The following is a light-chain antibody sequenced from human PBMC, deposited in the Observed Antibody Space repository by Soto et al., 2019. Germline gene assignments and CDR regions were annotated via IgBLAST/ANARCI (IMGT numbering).Light chain of an antibody. CDR1: QSISSY. CDR3: QQRSNCPLT. Sequence: EIVLTQSPATLSLSPGERATLSCRASQSISSYLAWYQQKPAQAPRLLIYDASNRATGIPPRFSGSGSGTYFTLTISILEPEYFAFYYCQQRSNCPLTFGGGTKVEIK. J-gene: IGKJ4*01. CDR2: DAS. V-gene: IGKV3-11*01.